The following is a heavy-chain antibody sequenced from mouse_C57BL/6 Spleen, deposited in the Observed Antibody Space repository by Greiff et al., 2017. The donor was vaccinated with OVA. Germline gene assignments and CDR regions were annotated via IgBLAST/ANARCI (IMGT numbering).Heavy chain of an antibody. V-gene: IGHV1-81*01. D-gene: IGHD2-5*01. CDR1: GYTFTSYG. CDR3: ARGNYSNYVGAY. J-gene: IGHJ3*01. Sequence: QVQLKESGAELARPGASVKLSCKASGYTFTSYGISWVKQRTGQGLEWIGEIYPRSGNTYYNEKFKGKATLTADKSSSTAYMELRSLTSEDSAVYFCARGNYSNYVGAYWGQGTLVTVSA. CDR2: IYPRSGNT.